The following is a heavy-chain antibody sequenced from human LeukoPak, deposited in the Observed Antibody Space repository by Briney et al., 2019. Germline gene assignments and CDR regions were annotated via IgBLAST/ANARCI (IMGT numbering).Heavy chain of an antibody. J-gene: IGHJ4*02. CDR3: ARDQGSSGWYAFDY. Sequence: KASETLSLTCTVSGGSISSYYWSWIRQPPGKGLEWIGYIYYSGSTNYNPSLKSRVTISVDTSKNQFSLKLSSVTAADTAVYYCARDQGSSGWYAFDYWGQGTLVTVSS. CDR1: GGSISSYY. D-gene: IGHD6-19*01. V-gene: IGHV4-59*01. CDR2: IYYSGST.